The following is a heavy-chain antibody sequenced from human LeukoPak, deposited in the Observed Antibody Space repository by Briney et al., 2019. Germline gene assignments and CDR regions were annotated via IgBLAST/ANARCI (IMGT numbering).Heavy chain of an antibody. Sequence: GGSLRLSSAAPGFTFTIYSMNWVCEALGKGLEWVAYLSSGHDLYANPVKGRFPFSRDNAKNPLYLQMTSLRAEAPAVNSCLKDHALGFHYWGQGTVVSVSS. CDR3: LKDHALGFHY. CDR1: GFTFTIYS. J-gene: IGHJ4*02. D-gene: IGHD2-2*01. CDR2: LSSGHDL. V-gene: IGHV3-48*04.